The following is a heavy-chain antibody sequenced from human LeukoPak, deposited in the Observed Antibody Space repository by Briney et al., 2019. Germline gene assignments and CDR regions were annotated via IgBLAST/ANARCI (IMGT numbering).Heavy chain of an antibody. D-gene: IGHD3-10*01. V-gene: IGHV1-2*02. CDR1: GYTFTGYY. J-gene: IGHJ4*02. Sequence: ASVKVSCKASGYTFTGYYMHWVRQAPGQGLEWIGWINPNSGGTNYAQKSQGRVTMTRDTSISAAYMELSRLKSDDTAVYYCARDYNYYGSGSYLDYWGQGTLVTVSS. CDR2: INPNSGGT. CDR3: ARDYNYYGSGSYLDY.